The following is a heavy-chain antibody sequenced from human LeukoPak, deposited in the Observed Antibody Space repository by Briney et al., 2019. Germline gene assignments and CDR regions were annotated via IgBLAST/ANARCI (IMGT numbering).Heavy chain of an antibody. D-gene: IGHD2-15*01. CDR3: ARDGWPAFDY. J-gene: IGHJ4*02. Sequence: SQTLSLTCVIAGDSVSSNTAAWNWITQSPLRGLEWLERTFYRSKWYNDYAGSVKSRITISPDTSKNHFSLHLDSVTPEDTAMYYCARDGWPAFDYWGQGSLVTVSS. V-gene: IGHV6-1*01. CDR1: GDSVSSNTAA. CDR2: TFYRSKWYN.